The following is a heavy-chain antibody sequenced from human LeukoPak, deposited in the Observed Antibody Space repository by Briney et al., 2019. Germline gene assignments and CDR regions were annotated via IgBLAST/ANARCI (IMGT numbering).Heavy chain of an antibody. J-gene: IGHJ4*02. CDR1: GGSISSYY. CDR3: ARPYNSGWYGDLDS. Sequence: PSETLSLTCTVSGGSISSYYWSWIRQPAGKGLEWIGRIYTSGSTNYNPSLKSRVTMSVDTSKNQFSLKLSSVTAEDTAVYYCARPYNSGWYGDLDSWGQGALVTVSS. V-gene: IGHV4-4*07. D-gene: IGHD6-19*01. CDR2: IYTSGST.